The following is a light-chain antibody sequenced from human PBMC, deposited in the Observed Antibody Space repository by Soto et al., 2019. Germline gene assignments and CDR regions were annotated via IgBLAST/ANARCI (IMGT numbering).Light chain of an antibody. CDR2: GAS. CDR3: QQYGSSPRT. J-gene: IGKJ1*01. CDR1: QSVSSN. Sequence: EIVMKQSPATLSVSPGERATLSCRASQSVSSNLAWYQQKPGQAPRLLIYGASTRATGIPARFSGSGSGTEFTLTISSLQSEDFAVYYCQQYGSSPRTFGHGTKVDIK. V-gene: IGKV3D-15*02.